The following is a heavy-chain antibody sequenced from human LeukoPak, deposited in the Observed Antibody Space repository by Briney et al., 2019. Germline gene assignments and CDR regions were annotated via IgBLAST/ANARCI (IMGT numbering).Heavy chain of an antibody. CDR3: TTDRLAKYRTAAGPNWFDP. V-gene: IGHV3-15*01. J-gene: IGHJ5*02. CDR1: GFTFSNAW. D-gene: IGHD6-13*01. CDR2: IKSKTDGGTT. Sequence: PGGSLRLSCAASGFTFSNAWMSWVRQAPGKGLEWVGRIKSKTDGGTTDYAAPVKGRFTISRDDSKNTLYLQMNSLKTEDTAVYYCTTDRLAKYRTAAGPNWFDPWGQGTLVTVSS.